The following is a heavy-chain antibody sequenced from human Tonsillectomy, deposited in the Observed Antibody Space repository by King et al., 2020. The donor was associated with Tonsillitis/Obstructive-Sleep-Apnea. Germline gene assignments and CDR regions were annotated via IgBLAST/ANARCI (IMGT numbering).Heavy chain of an antibody. J-gene: IGHJ2*01. Sequence: QLQESGPGLVRPSENLSLTCTVSGASASSSYWSWIRQTPGKGLEWIGFIHHSGSSNYNPSLKSRVSMSIDTSNHQFSLKLTSVAAADTAVYYCARRVLVAGPHWYFDLWGRGTLVTVSS. CDR3: ARRVLVAGPHWYFDL. D-gene: IGHD6-19*01. CDR2: IHHSGSS. V-gene: IGHV4-59*02. CDR1: GASASSSY.